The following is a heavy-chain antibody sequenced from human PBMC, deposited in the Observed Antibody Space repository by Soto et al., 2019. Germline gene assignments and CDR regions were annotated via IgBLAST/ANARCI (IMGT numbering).Heavy chain of an antibody. CDR1: GYTFTGYY. J-gene: IGHJ5*02. Sequence: VASVKVSCKASGYTFTGYYMHWVRQAPGQGLEWMGWINPNSGGTNYAQKFQGWVTMTRDTSISTAYMELSRLRSDDTAVYYCARDKGRGYSYGYDGSNWFDPWGQGTLVTVSS. V-gene: IGHV1-2*04. CDR3: ARDKGRGYSYGYDGSNWFDP. CDR2: INPNSGGT. D-gene: IGHD5-18*01.